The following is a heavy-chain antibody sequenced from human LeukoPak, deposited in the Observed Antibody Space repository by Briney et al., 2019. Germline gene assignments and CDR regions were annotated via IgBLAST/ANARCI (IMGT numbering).Heavy chain of an antibody. CDR1: GFTFSSYS. V-gene: IGHV3-21*04. J-gene: IGHJ3*02. CDR3: ARHGSLKAEDAFDI. D-gene: IGHD1-26*01. CDR2: ISSSSSYI. Sequence: GGSLRLSCAASGFTFSSYSMNWVRQAPGKGLEWVSSISSSSSYIYYADSVKGRFTISRDNAKNSLYLQMNSLRADDTAVYYCARHGSLKAEDAFDIWGQGTMVTVSS.